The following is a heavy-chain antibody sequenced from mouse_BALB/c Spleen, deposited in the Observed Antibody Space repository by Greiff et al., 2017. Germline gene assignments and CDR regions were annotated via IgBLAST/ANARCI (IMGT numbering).Heavy chain of an antibody. V-gene: IGHV5-12-1*01. CDR3: ARAHDYSYYFDY. J-gene: IGHJ2*01. CDR1: GFAFSSYD. Sequence: EVKLVESGGGLVKPGGSLKLSCAASGFAFSSYDMSWVRQTPEKRLEWVAYISSGGGSTYYPDTVKGRFTISRDNAKNTLYLQMSSLKSEDTAMYYCARAHDYSYYFDYWGQGTTLTVSS. D-gene: IGHD2-4*01. CDR2: ISSGGGST.